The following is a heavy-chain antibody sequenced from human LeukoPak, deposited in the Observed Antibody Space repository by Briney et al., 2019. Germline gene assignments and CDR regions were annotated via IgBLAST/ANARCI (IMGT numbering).Heavy chain of an antibody. V-gene: IGHV4-39*01. CDR1: GGSISSSSYY. CDR2: IYYSVST. Sequence: SETLSLTCTVSGGSISSSSYYWGWIRQPPGKGLEWIGSIYYSVSTYYNPSLKSRVTISVDTSKNQVSLQLSSVTAADTAVYYCARISSAYYYYYYYMDVWGKGTTVTVSS. D-gene: IGHD6-6*01. J-gene: IGHJ6*03. CDR3: ARISSAYYYYYYYMDV.